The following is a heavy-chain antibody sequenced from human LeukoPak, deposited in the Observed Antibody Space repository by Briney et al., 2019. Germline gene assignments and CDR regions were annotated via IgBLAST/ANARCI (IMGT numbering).Heavy chain of an antibody. CDR3: VRDMGGWQTYFDY. CDR2: ISSSSSYI. CDR1: GGSISSSS. V-gene: IGHV3-21*01. D-gene: IGHD6-19*01. Sequence: ETLSLTCTVSGGSISSSSYYWGWIRQPPGKGLEWVSSISSSSSYIYYADSVKGRFTISRDNATNSLYLQLNSLRAEDTAVYYCVRDMGGWQTYFDYWGQGTLVTVSS. J-gene: IGHJ4*02.